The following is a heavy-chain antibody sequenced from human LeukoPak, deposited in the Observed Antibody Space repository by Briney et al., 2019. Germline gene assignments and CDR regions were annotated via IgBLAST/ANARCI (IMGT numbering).Heavy chain of an antibody. D-gene: IGHD6-19*01. CDR3: ARSLTGYSSGWFNYYYYYGMDV. Sequence: SVKVSCKASGGTFSSYAISWVRQASGQGLEWMGGIIPIFGTANYAQKFQGRVTITADESTSTAYMELSSLRSEDTAVYYCARSLTGYSSGWFNYYYYYGMDVWGQGTTVTVSS. V-gene: IGHV1-69*13. CDR2: IIPIFGTA. CDR1: GGTFSSYA. J-gene: IGHJ6*02.